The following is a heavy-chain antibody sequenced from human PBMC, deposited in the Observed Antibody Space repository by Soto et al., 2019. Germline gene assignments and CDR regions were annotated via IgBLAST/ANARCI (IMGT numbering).Heavy chain of an antibody. D-gene: IGHD3-22*01. J-gene: IGHJ6*02. V-gene: IGHV1-18*01. CDR1: GYTFTSYG. CDR2: ISAYNGNT. CDR3: ARDGSVYYYAYYYYYYGMDV. Sequence: ASVKVSCKASGYTFTSYGISWVRQAPGQRLEWMGWISAYNGNTNYAQKLQGRVTMTPDTSTSTAYMELRGLRSDDTAVYYCARDGSVYYYAYYYYYYGMDVWGQGTSVTLSS.